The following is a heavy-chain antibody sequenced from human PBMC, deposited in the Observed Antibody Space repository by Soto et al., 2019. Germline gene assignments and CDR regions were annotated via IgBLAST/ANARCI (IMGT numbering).Heavy chain of an antibody. Sequence: EVQLLESGGGLVQPGGSLRLSCAASGFTFSSYAMSWVRQAPGKGLEWVSAISGSGGSTYYADSVKGRFTISRDNSKNTLYLQMNSLRAEDTAVYYCAKGDSSSWYKGNWFDPWGQGTLVTVSS. D-gene: IGHD6-13*01. CDR2: ISGSGGST. CDR1: GFTFSSYA. J-gene: IGHJ5*02. V-gene: IGHV3-23*01. CDR3: AKGDSSSWYKGNWFDP.